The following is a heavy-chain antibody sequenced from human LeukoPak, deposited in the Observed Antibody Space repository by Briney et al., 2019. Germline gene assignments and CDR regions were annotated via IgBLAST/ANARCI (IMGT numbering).Heavy chain of an antibody. V-gene: IGHV3-48*01. CDR1: GFTFSSYS. Sequence: GGSLRLSCAASGFTFSSYSMNWVRQAPGKGLEWVSYISSSSSTIYYADSVKGRFTISRDNAKNTVYLQMNSLRAEDTAVYYCAKDSLDWGQGTLVTVSS. CDR3: AKDSLD. J-gene: IGHJ4*02. CDR2: ISSSSSTI.